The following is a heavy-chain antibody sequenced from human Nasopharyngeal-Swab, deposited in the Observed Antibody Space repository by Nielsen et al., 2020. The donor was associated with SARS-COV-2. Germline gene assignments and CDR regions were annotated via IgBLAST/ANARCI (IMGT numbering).Heavy chain of an antibody. CDR2: IGDKEHNYAT. Sequence: ESLNIPCAASGFIFSASAIHWVRQASGKGLEWVCRIGDKEHNYATTYGASVQGRFTISRDDSKNTAFLQMDGLKTEDTALYYCTTDFYFDYWGQGALVTVSS. CDR1: GFIFSASA. CDR3: TTDFYFDY. J-gene: IGHJ4*02. V-gene: IGHV3-73*01.